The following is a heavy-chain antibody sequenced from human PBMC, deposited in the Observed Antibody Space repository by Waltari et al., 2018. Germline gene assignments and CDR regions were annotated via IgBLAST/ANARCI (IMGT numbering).Heavy chain of an antibody. CDR3: ESQSTTLFDY. J-gene: IGHJ4*02. D-gene: IGHD2-15*01. CDR2: IWHDGSNE. V-gene: IGHV3-33*01. Sequence: QVQLVESGGGVVQPGRSLRLSWAASGFPFSRFGMHWVRQAPGKGLEWVAVIWHDGSNEYYVDSVKGRFTISRDNSKNTLYLQMNSLRAEDSAVYYCESQSTTLFDYWGQGTLVTVSS. CDR1: GFPFSRFG.